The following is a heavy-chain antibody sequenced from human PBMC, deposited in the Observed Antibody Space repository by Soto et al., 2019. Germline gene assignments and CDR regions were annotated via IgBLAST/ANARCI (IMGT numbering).Heavy chain of an antibody. CDR1: GFTFSSCW. CDR2: VSYDGSNK. CDR3: AKDTYYYDRSGYYTYDH. D-gene: IGHD3-22*01. V-gene: IGHV3-30*18. J-gene: IGHJ4*02. Sequence: PGGSLRLSCAASGFTFSSCWMSWVRQAPGKGLEWVASVSYDGSNKHYGDSVKGRFTISRDNSRNTLDLQMNSLRAEDTAVYYCAKDTYYYDRSGYYTYDHWGQGTQVTVS.